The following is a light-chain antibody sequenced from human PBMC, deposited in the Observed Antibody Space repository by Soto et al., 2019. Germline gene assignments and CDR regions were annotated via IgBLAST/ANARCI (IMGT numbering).Light chain of an antibody. CDR1: SSDVGGYNS. Sequence: QSALTQPPSASGSPGQSVTISCTGTSSDVGGYNSVSWYQQHPGKAPRLMIYEVSKRPSGVPDRFSGSKSGSTASLTVSGLQAEHEADYYCSSYAGRLVFGGGTQLTVL. CDR3: SSYAGRLV. V-gene: IGLV2-8*01. CDR2: EVS. J-gene: IGLJ2*01.